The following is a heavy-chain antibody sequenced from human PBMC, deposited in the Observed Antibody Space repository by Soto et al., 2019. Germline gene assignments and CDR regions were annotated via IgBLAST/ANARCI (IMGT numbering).Heavy chain of an antibody. CDR2: INRHGDST. CDR3: ARDHRWGYEYGDYGDS. V-gene: IGHV3-20*04. Sequence: EVYLVESGGGVVRPGGSLRLSCAASGFGFDEYGMSWVRQGPGKGLEWVSGINRHGDSTGYADSVKGRFTISRDNAKNFLYLKMNGLSAEDTAFYYCARDHRWGYEYGDYGDSWGQGTLVTVSS. CDR1: GFGFDEYG. J-gene: IGHJ4*02. D-gene: IGHD4-17*01.